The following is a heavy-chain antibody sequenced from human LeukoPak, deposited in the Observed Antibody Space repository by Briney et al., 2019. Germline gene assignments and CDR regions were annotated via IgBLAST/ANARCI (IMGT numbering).Heavy chain of an antibody. CDR2: IYYSGST. CDR3: ARDGLTTVTTWNAFDI. Sequence: SETLSLTCVVSGVSISSYYWTWIRQHPGKGLEWIGYIYYSGSTYYNPSLKSRVTISVDTSKNQFSLKLSSVTAADTAVYYCARDGLTTVTTWNAFDIWGQGTMVTVSS. D-gene: IGHD4-17*01. V-gene: IGHV4-59*06. J-gene: IGHJ3*02. CDR1: GVSISSYY.